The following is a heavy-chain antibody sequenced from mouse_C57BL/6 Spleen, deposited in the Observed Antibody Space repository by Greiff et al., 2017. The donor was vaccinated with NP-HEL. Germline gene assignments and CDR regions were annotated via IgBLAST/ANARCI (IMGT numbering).Heavy chain of an antibody. CDR2: ISSGSSTI. J-gene: IGHJ1*03. Sequence: EVKVVESGGGLVKPGGSLKLSCAASGFTFSDYGMHWVRQAPEKGLEWVAYISSGSSTIYYADTVKGRFTISRDNAKNTLFLQMTSLRSEDTAMYYCARHYEYDGWYFDVWGTGTTVTVSS. D-gene: IGHD2-4*01. V-gene: IGHV5-17*01. CDR1: GFTFSDYG. CDR3: ARHYEYDGWYFDV.